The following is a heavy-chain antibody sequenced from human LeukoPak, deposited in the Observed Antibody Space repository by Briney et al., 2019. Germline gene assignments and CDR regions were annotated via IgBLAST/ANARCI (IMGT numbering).Heavy chain of an antibody. CDR3: ARGRFASYDYADY. CDR2: IYHSGST. CDR1: GYSISSGYY. Sequence: KSSETLSLTCTVSGYSISSGYYWGWIRQPPGKGLEWIGSIYHSGSTYYNPSLKSRVTISVDTSKNQFSLKLSSVTAADTAVYYCARGRFASYDYADYWGQGTLVTVSS. V-gene: IGHV4-38-2*02. J-gene: IGHJ4*02. D-gene: IGHD2/OR15-2a*01.